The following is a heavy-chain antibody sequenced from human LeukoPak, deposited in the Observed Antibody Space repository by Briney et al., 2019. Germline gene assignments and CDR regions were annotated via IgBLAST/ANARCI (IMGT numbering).Heavy chain of an antibody. D-gene: IGHD1-26*01. CDR2: ISSSSSYI. J-gene: IGHJ4*02. Sequence: GGSLRLSCAASGFTFSSYSMNWVRQAPGKGLEWVSSISSSSSYIYYADSVKGRFTISRDNAKNSLYLQMKSLRAEDTTVYYCARDMGYSGSWPGYFDYWGQGVLVTVSS. CDR3: ARDMGYSGSWPGYFDY. CDR1: GFTFSSYS. V-gene: IGHV3-21*03.